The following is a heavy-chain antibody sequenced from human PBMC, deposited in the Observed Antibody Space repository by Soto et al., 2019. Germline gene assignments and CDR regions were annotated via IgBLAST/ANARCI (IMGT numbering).Heavy chain of an antibody. D-gene: IGHD3-22*01. Sequence: GESMKISCKGSGYSFTSYWIGWVRQMPGKGLEWMGIIYPGDSDTRYSPSFQGQVTISADKSISTAYLQWSSLKASDTAMYYCARCPLDSSGLIDYWGQGTLVTVSS. CDR1: GYSFTSYW. V-gene: IGHV5-51*01. CDR3: ARCPLDSSGLIDY. CDR2: IYPGDSDT. J-gene: IGHJ4*02.